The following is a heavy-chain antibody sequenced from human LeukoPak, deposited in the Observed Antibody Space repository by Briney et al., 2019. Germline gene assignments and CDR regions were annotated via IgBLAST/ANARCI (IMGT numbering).Heavy chain of an antibody. D-gene: IGHD4-17*01. CDR1: GYTFTSYY. CDR2: INPSGGST. V-gene: IGHV1-46*01. CDR3: ARDTGRGWLRITHYGDYGYYFDY. Sequence: ASVKVSCKASGYTFTSYYMHWVRQAPGQGLEWMGIINPSGGSTSYAQKFQGRVTMTRDTSTSTAYMELRSLRSDDTAVYYCARDTGRGWLRITHYGDYGYYFDYWGQGTLVTVSS. J-gene: IGHJ4*02.